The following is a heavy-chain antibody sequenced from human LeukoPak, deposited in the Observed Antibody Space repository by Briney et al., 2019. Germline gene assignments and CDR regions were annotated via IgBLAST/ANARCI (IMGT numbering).Heavy chain of an antibody. CDR2: IRYDGSNK. V-gene: IGHV3-30*02. CDR1: GFTFSSYG. J-gene: IGHJ4*02. Sequence: GGSLRLSCAASGFTFSSYGMHWVRQAPGKGLEWVAFIRYDGSNKYYADSVKGRFTISRDDSKNTLYLQMNSLRAEDTAVYYCETLLRYFDWLLDYWGQGTLVTVSS. D-gene: IGHD3-9*01. CDR3: ETLLRYFDWLLDY.